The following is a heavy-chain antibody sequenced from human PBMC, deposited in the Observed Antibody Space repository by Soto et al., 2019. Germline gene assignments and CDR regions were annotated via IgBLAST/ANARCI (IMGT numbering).Heavy chain of an antibody. Sequence: QVQLVQSGAEVKKPGASVKVSCRASGYTFTNYGISWVRQAPGQGLEWMGWINANNGNTNYAQTLQGRVTMTTDTSTSTAYMELMSLRSDDTAVYYCARDTMTGYLQFDYWGQGTLVTVSS. V-gene: IGHV1-18*01. CDR1: GYTFTNYG. CDR2: INANNGNT. J-gene: IGHJ4*02. D-gene: IGHD3-9*01. CDR3: ARDTMTGYLQFDY.